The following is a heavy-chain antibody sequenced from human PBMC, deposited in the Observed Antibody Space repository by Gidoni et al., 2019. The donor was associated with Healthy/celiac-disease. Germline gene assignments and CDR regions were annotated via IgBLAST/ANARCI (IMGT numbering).Heavy chain of an antibody. Sequence: VPLVPSGAAVKHPGDSLQISCKGSGYRFTSYWIGWGRQMPGKGLEGMGIIYPGDSDTRYSPSFQGQVTISADKSISTAYLQWSSLKASDTAMYYCARLVPVTTPYYFDYWGQGTLVTVSS. CDR2: IYPGDSDT. CDR1: GYRFTSYW. CDR3: ARLVPVTTPYYFDY. J-gene: IGHJ4*02. D-gene: IGHD4-4*01. V-gene: IGHV5-51*01.